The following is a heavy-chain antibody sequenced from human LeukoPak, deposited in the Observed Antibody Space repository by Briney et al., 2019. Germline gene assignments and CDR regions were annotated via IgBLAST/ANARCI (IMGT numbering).Heavy chain of an antibody. V-gene: IGHV1-18*01. CDR3: ARDLDGSGSYYTDY. D-gene: IGHD3-10*01. CDR1: GYTFTSCG. CDR2: ICAYNGNT. Sequence: ASVKVSCKASGYTFTSCGISWVRQAPGQGLEWMGWICAYNGNTNYVQKLQGRVTMTTDTSTSTAYMELRSLRSDDTAVYYCARDLDGSGSYYTDYWGQGTLVTVSS. J-gene: IGHJ4*02.